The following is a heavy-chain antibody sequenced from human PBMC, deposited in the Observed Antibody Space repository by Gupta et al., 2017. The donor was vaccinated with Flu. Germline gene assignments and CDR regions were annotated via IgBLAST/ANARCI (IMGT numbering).Heavy chain of an antibody. J-gene: IGHJ4*02. CDR3: AKDLGGSGTYYTFES. CDR1: GFTFSSFA. V-gene: IGHV3-30*18. Sequence: QVQLVESGGGVVQPGRSLRLSCVASGFTFSSFAMQWVRQAPGKGLEWVAVISDGGSNKNYADSVMGRFTISRDTSKNTLFLQMNSLRPEDAAVYYCAKDLGGSGTYYTFESWGQGTLVTVSS. CDR2: ISDGGSNK. D-gene: IGHD3-10*01.